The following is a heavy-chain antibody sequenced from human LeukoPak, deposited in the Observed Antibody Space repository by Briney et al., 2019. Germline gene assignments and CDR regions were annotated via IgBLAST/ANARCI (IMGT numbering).Heavy chain of an antibody. Sequence: ASVKVSCKASGGTFSSYAISWVRQAPGQGLEWMGRINPNSGGTNYAQKFQGRVTMTRDTSISTAYMELSRLRSDDTAVYYCARASGDSGYDFGYWGQGTLVTVSS. CDR1: GGTFSSYA. V-gene: IGHV1-2*06. D-gene: IGHD5-12*01. J-gene: IGHJ4*02. CDR2: INPNSGGT. CDR3: ARASGDSGYDFGY.